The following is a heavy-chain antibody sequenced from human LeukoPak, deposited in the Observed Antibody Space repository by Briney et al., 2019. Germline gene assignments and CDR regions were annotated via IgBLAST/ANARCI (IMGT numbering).Heavy chain of an antibody. CDR3: ARDHYDSSGYYFPPAWDY. D-gene: IGHD3-22*01. J-gene: IGHJ4*02. CDR2: IIPIFGTA. V-gene: IGHV1-69*01. CDR1: GGTFSSYA. Sequence: SVKVSCKASGGTFSSYAISWVRQAPGQGLEWMGGIIPIFGTANYAQKFQGRVTITADESTSTAYMELSSLRSEDTAVYYCARDHYDSSGYYFPPAWDYWGQGTLVTVSS.